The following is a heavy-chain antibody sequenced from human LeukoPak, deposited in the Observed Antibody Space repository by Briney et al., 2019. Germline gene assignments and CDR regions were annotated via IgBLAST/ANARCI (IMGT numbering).Heavy chain of an antibody. Sequence: GASVKVSCKASGDTFTDYYIHWVRQAPGQGLEWMGWINPNSGATNYAQKFQGRVTMTRDTSISTASLELSTLRSDDTAVYYCATASGRFSPIDYWGQGALVTVSS. CDR3: ATASGRFSPIDY. J-gene: IGHJ4*02. V-gene: IGHV1-2*02. CDR2: INPNSGAT. D-gene: IGHD3-10*01. CDR1: GDTFTDYY.